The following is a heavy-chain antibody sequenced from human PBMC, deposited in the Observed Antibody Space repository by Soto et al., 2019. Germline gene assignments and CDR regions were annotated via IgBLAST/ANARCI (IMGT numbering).Heavy chain of an antibody. CDR2: IYYSGST. CDR1: GGSISSSSYY. CDR3: ARGRVYFDH. V-gene: IGHV4-39*01. J-gene: IGHJ4*02. Sequence: QLQLQESGPGLVKPSETLSLTCTVSGGSISSSSYYWGWIRQPPGKGLEWIGSIYYSGSTYYNPSLKERVTISVDTAKNQFSLKLSSVAPADTAVDYFARGRVYFDHWGQGTLVTVSS. D-gene: IGHD3-10*01.